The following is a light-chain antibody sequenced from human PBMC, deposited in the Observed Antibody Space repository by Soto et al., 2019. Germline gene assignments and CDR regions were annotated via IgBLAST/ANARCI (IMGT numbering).Light chain of an antibody. CDR2: ATS. V-gene: IGKV3-15*01. CDR3: QQHSDWPLT. CDR1: QNVGNN. J-gene: IGKJ4*01. Sequence: EIVLTQSPATLSVSPGERATLSCRASQNVGNNFAWYQQKPGQAPRLLIFATSTRATGVPARFSGSGSGTEFTLTISSLQSEDFAVYYCQQHSDWPLTFGGGAKVEIE.